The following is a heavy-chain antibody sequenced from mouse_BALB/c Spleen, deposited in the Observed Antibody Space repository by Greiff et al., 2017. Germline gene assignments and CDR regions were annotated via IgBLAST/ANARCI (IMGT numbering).Heavy chain of an antibody. CDR3: ATSMITTGGFAY. D-gene: IGHD2-4*01. V-gene: IGHV3-2*02. Sequence: EVQLVESGPGLVKPSQSLSLTCTVTGYSITSDYAWNWIRQFPGNKLEWMGYISYSGSTSYNPSLKSRISITRDTSKNQFFLQLNSVTTEDTATYYCATSMITTGGFAYWGQGTLVTVSA. CDR2: ISYSGST. J-gene: IGHJ3*01. CDR1: GYSITSDYA.